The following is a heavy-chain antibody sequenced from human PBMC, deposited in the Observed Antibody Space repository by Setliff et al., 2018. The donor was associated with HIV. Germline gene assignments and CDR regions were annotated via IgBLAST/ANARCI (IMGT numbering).Heavy chain of an antibody. V-gene: IGHV4-34*01. Sequence: SETLSLTCAVYGGSFSDNYWSWIRQSPGKGLEWIGEINHSGRTKYSPSLRSRVSISVDTSKTQFSLKLSSVTAADTAVYYCARGEPTILVVPAAFFDYWGQGTLVTVSS. CDR3: ARGEPTILVVPAAFFDY. CDR1: GGSFSDNY. J-gene: IGHJ4*02. CDR2: INHSGRT. D-gene: IGHD2-2*01.